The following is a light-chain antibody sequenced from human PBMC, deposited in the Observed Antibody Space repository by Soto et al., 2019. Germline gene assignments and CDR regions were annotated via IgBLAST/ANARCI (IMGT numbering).Light chain of an antibody. V-gene: IGLV2-14*01. CDR2: DVS. Sequence: QSALTQPASVSGSPGQSITISCTGTSSDVGGYNYVSWYQQHPGKAPKLMIYDVSNRHSGVSNRFSGSNSGNTASLTTSGLQAEDEADYYCSSYTSSSTLYVFGTGTKVTVL. J-gene: IGLJ1*01. CDR1: SSDVGGYNY. CDR3: SSYTSSSTLYV.